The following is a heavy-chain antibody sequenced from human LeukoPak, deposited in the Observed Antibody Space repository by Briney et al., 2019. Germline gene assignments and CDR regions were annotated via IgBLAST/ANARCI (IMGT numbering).Heavy chain of an antibody. Sequence: GASVKVSCKASGGIFSSYAISWVRQAPGQGLEWMGGIIPIFGTANYAQKFQGRVTITADESTSTAYMELSSLRSEDTAVYYCARDRRGQNIDIVVVPAALWFDPWGQGTLVTVSS. V-gene: IGHV1-69*13. CDR2: IIPIFGTA. CDR1: GGIFSSYA. D-gene: IGHD2-2*01. J-gene: IGHJ5*02. CDR3: ARDRRGQNIDIVVVPAALWFDP.